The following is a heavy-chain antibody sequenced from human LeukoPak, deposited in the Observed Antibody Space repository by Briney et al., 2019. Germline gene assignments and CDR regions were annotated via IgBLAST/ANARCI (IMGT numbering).Heavy chain of an antibody. Sequence: SETLSLTCAVYGGSFSGYYWSWIRQPPGKGLEWIGEINHSGSTNYNPSLKSRVTISVDTSKNQFSLNLRSVTAADTAVYYCVRGPYGSSISNWFDPWGQGLLVTVSS. D-gene: IGHD3-10*01. CDR1: GGSFSGYY. CDR3: VRGPYGSSISNWFDP. CDR2: INHSGST. J-gene: IGHJ5*02. V-gene: IGHV4-34*01.